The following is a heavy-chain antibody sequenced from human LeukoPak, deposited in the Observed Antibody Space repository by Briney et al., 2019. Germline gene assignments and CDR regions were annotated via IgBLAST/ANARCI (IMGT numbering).Heavy chain of an antibody. J-gene: IGHJ4*02. Sequence: GGSLRLSCAASGFTFSSYEMNWVRQAPGKGLEWVSYISSSGSTIYYADSVKGRFTISRDNAKNSLYLQMNSLRAEDTAVYYCARGENNYGYYYFDYWGQGTLVTVSS. CDR2: ISSSGSTI. CDR3: ARGENNYGYYYFDY. CDR1: GFTFSSYE. V-gene: IGHV3-48*03. D-gene: IGHD5-18*01.